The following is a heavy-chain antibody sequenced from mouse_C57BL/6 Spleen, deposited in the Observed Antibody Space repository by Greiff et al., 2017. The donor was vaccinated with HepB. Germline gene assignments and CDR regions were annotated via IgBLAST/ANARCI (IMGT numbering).Heavy chain of an antibody. CDR1: GYTFTSYW. V-gene: IGHV1-52*01. CDR2: IDPSDSET. D-gene: IGHD1-1*01. CDR3: ARGAITTVVATDAMDY. Sequence: VQLQQPGAELVRPGSSVKLSCKASGYTFTSYWMHWVKQRPIQGLEWIGNIDPSDSETHYNQKFKDKATLTVDKSSSTAYMQLSSLTSEDSAVYYCARGAITTVVATDAMDYWGQGTSVTVSS. J-gene: IGHJ4*01.